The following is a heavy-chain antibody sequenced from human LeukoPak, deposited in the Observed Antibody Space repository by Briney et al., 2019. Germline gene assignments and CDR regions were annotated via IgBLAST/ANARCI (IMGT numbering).Heavy chain of an antibody. CDR2: LYYIGST. J-gene: IGHJ4*02. CDR3: HYDSVWGTIDY. CDR1: GDSVTSSSSY. V-gene: IGHV4-39*07. Sequence: SETLSLTCTVSGDSVTSSSSYWGWIRQPPGKGLEWIGSLYYIGSTHYNPSLKSRVSISVDTSKNQFSLRLTSVTAADTAVYYRHYDSVWGTIDYWGQGNLVTVSS. D-gene: IGHD3-16*01.